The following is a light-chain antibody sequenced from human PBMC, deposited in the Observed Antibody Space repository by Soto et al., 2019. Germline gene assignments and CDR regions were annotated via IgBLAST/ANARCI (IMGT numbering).Light chain of an antibody. CDR1: TSNLGAGYD. CDR3: QSYDRSLGPEVF. J-gene: IGLJ2*01. CDR2: GNK. Sequence: QSVLTQPPSVSGAPGQSVTITCTGTTSNLGAGYDVHWYQHFPGAAPKLLIYGNKHRPSGVPDRFSGSKSGTSASLAITGLQAEDEADYYCQSYDRSLGPEVFFGGGTKLTVL. V-gene: IGLV1-40*01.